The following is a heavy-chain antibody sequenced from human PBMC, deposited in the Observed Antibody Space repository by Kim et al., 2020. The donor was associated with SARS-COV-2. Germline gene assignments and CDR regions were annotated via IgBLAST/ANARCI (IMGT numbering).Heavy chain of an antibody. Sequence: KFCADSVHGRGTVSRDTSKTTLYLHLNSLRTEDTAFYYCAKAAGSSWYPDSWGQGTLVTVSS. V-gene: IGHV3-30-3*02. CDR2: K. J-gene: IGHJ4*02. CDR3: AKAAGSSWYPDS. D-gene: IGHD6-13*01.